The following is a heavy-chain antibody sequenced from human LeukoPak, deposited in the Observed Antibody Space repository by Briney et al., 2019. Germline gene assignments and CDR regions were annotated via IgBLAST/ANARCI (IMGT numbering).Heavy chain of an antibody. Sequence: SSETLSLTCAVYGGSFSGYYWSWIRQPPGKGLEWIGEINHSGSTNYNPSLKSRVAMSVDTSRNQFSLKLTSVTAADTAVYYCARDSGTTGEVKFDPWGQGTLVTVSS. D-gene: IGHD3-10*01. CDR3: ARDSGTTGEVKFDP. J-gene: IGHJ5*02. V-gene: IGHV4-34*01. CDR1: GGSFSGYY. CDR2: INHSGST.